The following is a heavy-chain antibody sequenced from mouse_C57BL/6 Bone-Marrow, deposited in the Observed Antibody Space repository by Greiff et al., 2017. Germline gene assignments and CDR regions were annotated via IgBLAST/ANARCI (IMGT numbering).Heavy chain of an antibody. D-gene: IGHD1-1*01. Sequence: QVQLKESGAELVRPGASVKLSCKASGYTFTDYYINWVKQRPGQGLEWIARIYPGSGNTYYNEKFKGKATLTAEKSSSTAYMQLSSLTSADSPVYLCARGSRLDYWGQGTTLTVSS. J-gene: IGHJ2*01. CDR1: GYTFTDYY. CDR3: ARGSRLDY. V-gene: IGHV1-76*01. CDR2: IYPGSGNT.